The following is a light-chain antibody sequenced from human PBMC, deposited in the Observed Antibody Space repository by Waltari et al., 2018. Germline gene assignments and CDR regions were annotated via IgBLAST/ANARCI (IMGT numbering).Light chain of an antibody. CDR1: QTISSH. J-gene: IGKJ4*01. Sequence: DIQMTQSPSSLSASVGDRVTITCRASQTISSHLNWYHWKVGKAPNLLISTASSLQSGVPSRFSGSGSGTDYTLTISSLQPEDFATYFCQQSYSLPLTFGGGTKVEIK. V-gene: IGKV1-39*01. CDR2: TAS. CDR3: QQSYSLPLT.